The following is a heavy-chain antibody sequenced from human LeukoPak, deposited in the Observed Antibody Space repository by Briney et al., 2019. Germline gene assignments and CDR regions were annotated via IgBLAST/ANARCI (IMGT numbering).Heavy chain of an antibody. CDR1: GYTFTGYY. CDR3: ARGGTYYYDSSGYSDFDY. V-gene: IGHV1-46*01. CDR2: INPSGGST. Sequence: ASVKVSCKASGYTFTGYYMHWVRQAPGQGLEWMGIINPSGGSTSYAQKFQGRVTMTRDTSTSTVYMELSSLRSEDTAVYYCARGGTYYYDSSGYSDFDYWGQGTLVTVSS. J-gene: IGHJ4*02. D-gene: IGHD3-22*01.